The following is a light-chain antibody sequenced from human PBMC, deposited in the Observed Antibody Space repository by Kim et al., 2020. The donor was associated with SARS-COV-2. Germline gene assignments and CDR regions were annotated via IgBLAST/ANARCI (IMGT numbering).Light chain of an antibody. CDR1: QSVNNNY. CDR3: HQYGAASRT. V-gene: IGKV3-20*01. Sequence: CPGERATLSCRASQSVNNNYLAWYQQKPGRAPRLLIYGASRRATDIPDRFSGSGSGTDFTLIISRLEPEDFAVYYCHQYGAASRTFGQGTKVDIK. CDR2: GAS. J-gene: IGKJ1*01.